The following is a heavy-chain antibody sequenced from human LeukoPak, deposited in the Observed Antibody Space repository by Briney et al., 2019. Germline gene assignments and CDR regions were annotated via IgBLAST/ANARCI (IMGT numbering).Heavy chain of an antibody. V-gene: IGHV4-61*02. D-gene: IGHD6-19*01. CDR1: GGSIGSGSYY. Sequence: SETLSLTCTVSGGSIGSGSYYWNWIRQPAGKGLEWIGRIYTSGSTNYNPSLKSRVTISVDTSKNQFSLKLSSVTAADTAVYYCAREIQWLVGGRAFDIWGQGTMVTVSS. CDR3: AREIQWLVGGRAFDI. J-gene: IGHJ3*02. CDR2: IYTSGST.